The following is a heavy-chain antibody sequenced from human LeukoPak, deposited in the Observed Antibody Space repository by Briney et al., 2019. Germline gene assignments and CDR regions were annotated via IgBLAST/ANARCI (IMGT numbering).Heavy chain of an antibody. CDR3: AREEGGYFDAFDI. CDR2: ISYDGSNK. V-gene: IGHV3-30-3*01. CDR1: GFTFSSYA. D-gene: IGHD5-12*01. Sequence: GRSLRLSCAASGFTFSSYAMHWVRQAPGKGLEWVAVISYDGSNKYYADSVKGRFTISRDNPKNTLFLQMNSLRPEDTAIYYCAREEGGYFDAFDIWGQGTMVTVSS. J-gene: IGHJ3*02.